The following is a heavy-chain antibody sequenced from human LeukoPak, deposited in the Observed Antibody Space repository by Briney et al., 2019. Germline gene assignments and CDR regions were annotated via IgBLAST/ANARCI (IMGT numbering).Heavy chain of an antibody. J-gene: IGHJ4*02. CDR1: GYTFIDHY. CDR2: IDPNIGNT. D-gene: IGHD3-22*01. Sequence: ASVKVSCKPSGYTFIDHYTHWVRQAPGQGLESMGWIDPNIGNTNYAQKFQGRVTMTRDTSSSTAYIELSRLRSDDTAVYYCARADHNSESGGYDYWGQGTLVTVSS. CDR3: ARADHNSESGGYDY. V-gene: IGHV1-2*02.